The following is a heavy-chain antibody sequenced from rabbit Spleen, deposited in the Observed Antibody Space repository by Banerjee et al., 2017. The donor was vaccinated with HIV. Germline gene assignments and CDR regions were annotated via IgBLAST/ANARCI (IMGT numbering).Heavy chain of an antibody. CDR2: IYGGDMHST. Sequence: QSLEESGGGLVQPEGSLTLTCKASGFSFSSDYYICWVRQAPGKGLEWIACIYGGDMHSTAYASWAKGRFTISRTSSTTVTLRMTSLTAADRATYFCARDLVAVIGWNFSLWGPGTLVTVS. CDR1: GFSFSSDYY. CDR3: ARDLVAVIGWNFSL. D-gene: IGHD1-1*01. V-gene: IGHV1S40*01. J-gene: IGHJ6*01.